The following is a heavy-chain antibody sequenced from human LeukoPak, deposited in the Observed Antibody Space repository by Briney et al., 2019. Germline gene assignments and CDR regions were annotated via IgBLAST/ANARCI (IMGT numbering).Heavy chain of an antibody. Sequence: ASVKVSCKASGYTFTSYGISWVRQAPGQGLEWMGWISAYNGNTNYAQKLQGRVTMTTDTSTSTAYMELRSLRSDDTAVYYCARFSLRFLEWPIWNIDAFDIWGQGTMVTVSS. J-gene: IGHJ3*02. D-gene: IGHD3-3*01. CDR2: ISAYNGNT. CDR1: GYTFTSYG. V-gene: IGHV1-18*01. CDR3: ARFSLRFLEWPIWNIDAFDI.